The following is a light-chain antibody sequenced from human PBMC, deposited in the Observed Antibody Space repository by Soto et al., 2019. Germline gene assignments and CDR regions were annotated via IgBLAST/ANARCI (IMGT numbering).Light chain of an antibody. Sequence: QSALTQPASVSGSPGQSSTISCTGTSSDVGGYNYVSWYQQHPGKAPKLMIYDVSNRPSGVSYRFSGSKSGNTASLTISGLQAEDEADYYCSSYTSSRTRVFGGGTKLTVL. J-gene: IGLJ2*01. CDR1: SSDVGGYNY. CDR3: SSYTSSRTRV. CDR2: DVS. V-gene: IGLV2-14*01.